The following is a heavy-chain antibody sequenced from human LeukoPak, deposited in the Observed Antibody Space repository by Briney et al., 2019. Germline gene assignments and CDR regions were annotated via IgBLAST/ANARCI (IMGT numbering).Heavy chain of an antibody. CDR3: AKVYSSSLSSDI. CDR1: GFTFSSYG. CDR2: ISYDGSNK. Sequence: GGSLRLPCAASGFTFSSYGMHWVRQAPGKGLEWVAVISYDGSNKYYADSVKGRFTISRDNSKNTLYLQMNSLRAEDTAVYYCAKVYSSSLSSDIWGQGTMVTVSS. V-gene: IGHV3-30*18. D-gene: IGHD6-6*01. J-gene: IGHJ3*02.